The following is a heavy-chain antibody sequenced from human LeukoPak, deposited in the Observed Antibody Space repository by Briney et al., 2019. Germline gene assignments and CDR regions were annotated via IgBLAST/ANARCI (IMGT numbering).Heavy chain of an antibody. CDR3: AREVVVVPGAVYYFDY. Sequence: KSSETLSLTCTVSGGSISSYYWSWIRQPPGKGLEWIGYIYYSGSTNYNPSLKSRVTISVDTSKNQFSLKLSSVTAADTAVYYCAREVVVVPGAVYYFDYWGQGTLVTVSS. V-gene: IGHV4-59*12. CDR2: IYYSGST. CDR1: GGSISSYY. J-gene: IGHJ4*02. D-gene: IGHD2-2*01.